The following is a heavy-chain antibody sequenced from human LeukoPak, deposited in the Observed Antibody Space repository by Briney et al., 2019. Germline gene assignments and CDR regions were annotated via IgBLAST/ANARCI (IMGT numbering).Heavy chain of an antibody. CDR3: ARVVPAANDAFDI. Sequence: SETLSLTCTVSGGSISSGDYYWSWIRQPPGKGLEWIGYIYYSGSTYYNPSLKSRVAISVVTSKNQFSLKLNSVTAADTAVYYCARVVPAANDAFDIWGQGTMVTVSS. V-gene: IGHV4-30-4*01. J-gene: IGHJ3*02. D-gene: IGHD2-2*01. CDR1: GGSISSGDYY. CDR2: IYYSGST.